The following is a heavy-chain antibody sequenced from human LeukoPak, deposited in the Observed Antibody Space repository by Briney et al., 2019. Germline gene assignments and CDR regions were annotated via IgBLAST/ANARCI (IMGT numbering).Heavy chain of an antibody. V-gene: IGHV1-69*04. CDR2: IIPILGIA. D-gene: IGHD3-9*01. J-gene: IGHJ3*02. Sequence: SVEVSCKASGGTFSSYAISWVRQAPGQGLEWMGRIIPILGIANYAQKFQGRVTITADKSTSTAYMELSSLRSEDTAVYYCARTADNYDILTGYYSVLAASDIWGQGTMVTVSS. CDR3: ARTADNYDILTGYYSVLAASDI. CDR1: GGTFSSYA.